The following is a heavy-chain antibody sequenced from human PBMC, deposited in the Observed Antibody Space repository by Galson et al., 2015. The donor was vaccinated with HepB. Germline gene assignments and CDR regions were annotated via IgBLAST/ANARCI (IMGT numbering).Heavy chain of an antibody. CDR2: IYYSGST. CDR3: ARPTMYSSSWYGAFDI. V-gene: IGHV4-59*08. Sequence: SETLSLTCTVSGGSISSYYWSWIRQPPGKGLEWIGYIYYSGSTNYNPSLKSRVTISVDTSKNQFSLKLSSVTAADTAVYYCARPTMYSSSWYGAFDIWGQGTMVTVSS. D-gene: IGHD6-13*01. J-gene: IGHJ3*02. CDR1: GGSISSYY.